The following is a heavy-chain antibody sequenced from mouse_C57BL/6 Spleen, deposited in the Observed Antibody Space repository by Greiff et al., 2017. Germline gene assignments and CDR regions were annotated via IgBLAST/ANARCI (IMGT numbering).Heavy chain of an antibody. Sequence: EVKLMESGGDLVKPGGSLKLSCAASGFTFSSYGMSWVRQTPDKRLEWVATISSGGGYTYYPDSVKGRFTISRANAKNTLYLQMSSLKSEDTAMYYCARQYYYGSSLDYCDYWGQGTTLTVSS. J-gene: IGHJ2*01. V-gene: IGHV5-6*01. D-gene: IGHD1-1*01. CDR1: GFTFSSYG. CDR2: ISSGGGYT. CDR3: ARQYYYGSSLDYCDY.